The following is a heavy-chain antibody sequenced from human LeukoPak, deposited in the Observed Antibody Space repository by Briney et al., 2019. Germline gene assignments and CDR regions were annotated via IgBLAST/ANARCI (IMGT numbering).Heavy chain of an antibody. CDR2: IKSKTDGGTA. Sequence: GGSLRLSCAASRFTLSDAWMSWVRQAPGKGLEWVGRIKSKTDGGTAECAAPVKGRFTISRDDSENTLYLQMDSLKTEDTAVYYCAQARGRFYDSGHHAFDIWGQGTMVTVSS. J-gene: IGHJ3*02. V-gene: IGHV3-15*01. CDR3: AQARGRFYDSGHHAFDI. CDR1: RFTLSDAW. D-gene: IGHD3-22*01.